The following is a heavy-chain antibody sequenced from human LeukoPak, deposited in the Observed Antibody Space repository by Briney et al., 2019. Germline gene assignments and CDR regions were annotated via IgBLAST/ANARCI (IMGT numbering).Heavy chain of an antibody. CDR1: GFTFSSYA. CDR3: ARRAGAYSHPYDY. Sequence: GGSLRLSCPASGFTFSSYAMHWVRQAPGKGLEWVSFIFSSTHYSDSVKGRFTISRDNSKNTLYLQMNSLRAEDTAVYYCARRAGAYSHPYDYWGQGTLVTVSS. CDR2: IFSST. V-gene: IGHV3-53*01. J-gene: IGHJ4*02. D-gene: IGHD4/OR15-4a*01.